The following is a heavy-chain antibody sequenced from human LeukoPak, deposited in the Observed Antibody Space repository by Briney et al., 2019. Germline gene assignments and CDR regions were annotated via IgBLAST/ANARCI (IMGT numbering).Heavy chain of an antibody. CDR3: ARSPRHKPAWGIVVVPAAPYYFDY. D-gene: IGHD2-2*01. CDR2: IYTSGST. J-gene: IGHJ4*02. CDR1: GGSISSHY. V-gene: IGHV4-4*09. Sequence: SETLSLTCTVSGGSISSHYWNWIRQPPGKGLEWIGYIYTSGSTNYNPSLKSRVTISVDTSKNQFSLKLSSVTAADTAVYYCARSPRHKPAWGIVVVPAAPYYFDYWGQGTLVTVSS.